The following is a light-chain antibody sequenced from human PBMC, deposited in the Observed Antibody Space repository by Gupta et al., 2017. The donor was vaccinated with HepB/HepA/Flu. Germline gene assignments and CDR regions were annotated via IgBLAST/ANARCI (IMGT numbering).Light chain of an antibody. Sequence: SYELTQPPSVSVSPGQTASITCSGDKLGDKYACWYQQKQGQSPVLVIYQDSKRPSGIPERFSGSNTGNTATLTISGTQARDEADYYYQAWDSSSVVFGGGTKLTVL. J-gene: IGLJ2*01. CDR3: QAWDSSSVV. CDR2: QDS. V-gene: IGLV3-1*01. CDR1: KLGDKY.